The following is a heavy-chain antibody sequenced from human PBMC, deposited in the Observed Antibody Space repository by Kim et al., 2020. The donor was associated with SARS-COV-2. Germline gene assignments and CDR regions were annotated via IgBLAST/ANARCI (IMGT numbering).Heavy chain of an antibody. J-gene: IGHJ6*02. D-gene: IGHD4-17*01. CDR2: IYYSGST. CDR1: GGSISSGGYY. CDR3: ARDLYPDYGGLYGMDV. Sequence: SETLSLTCTVSGGSISSGGYYWSWIRQHPGKGLEWIGYIYYSGSTYYNPSLKSRVTISVDTSKNQFSLKLSSVTAADTAVYYCARDLYPDYGGLYGMDVWGQGTTVTVSS. V-gene: IGHV4-31*03.